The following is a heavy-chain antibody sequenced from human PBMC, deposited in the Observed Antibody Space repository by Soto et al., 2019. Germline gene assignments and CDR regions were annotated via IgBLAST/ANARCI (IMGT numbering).Heavy chain of an antibody. CDR3: ALTPLTYGGNSKAKLDYYYGMDV. J-gene: IGHJ6*02. CDR2: ISSSSSTI. CDR1: GFTFSSYS. V-gene: IGHV3-48*01. D-gene: IGHD4-17*01. Sequence: LRLSCAASGFTFSSYSMNWVRQAPGKGLEWVSYISSSSSTIYYADSVKGRFTISRDNAKNSLYLQMNSLRSEDTAVYYCALTPLTYGGNSKAKLDYYYGMDVWGQGTTVTVSS.